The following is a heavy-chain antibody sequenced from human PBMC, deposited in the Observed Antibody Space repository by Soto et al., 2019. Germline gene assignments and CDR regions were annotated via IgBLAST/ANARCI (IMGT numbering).Heavy chain of an antibody. CDR3: AKNQERELPRVIDF. D-gene: IGHD1-7*01. Sequence: GGSLRLSCATSGLTFSNYAMSWVRQAPGGGLEWVSSMSGSSSTTYYADSVRGRFTISRDRSKNTLYLQMSSLRAEDTALYYCAKNQERELPRVIDFWRQGTLVTVSS. CDR2: MSGSSSTT. CDR1: GLTFSNYA. V-gene: IGHV3-23*01. J-gene: IGHJ4*02.